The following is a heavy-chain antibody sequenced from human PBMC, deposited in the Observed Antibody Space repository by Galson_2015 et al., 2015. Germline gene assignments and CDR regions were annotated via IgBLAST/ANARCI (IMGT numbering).Heavy chain of an antibody. CDR3: TTDRHCSGGSCFSPFDY. Sequence: SLRLSCAASGFTFSNAWMSWVRQAPGKGLEWDGRIKSKTDGGTTDYAAPVKGRFTISRDDSKNTLYLQMNSLKTEDTAVYYCTTDRHCSGGSCFSPFDYWGQGTLVTVSS. D-gene: IGHD2-15*01. V-gene: IGHV3-15*01. CDR2: IKSKTDGGTT. CDR1: GFTFSNAW. J-gene: IGHJ4*02.